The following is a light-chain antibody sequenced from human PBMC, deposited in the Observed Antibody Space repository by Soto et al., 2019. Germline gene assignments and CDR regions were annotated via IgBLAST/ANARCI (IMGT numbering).Light chain of an antibody. CDR1: SSDVGGYNY. CDR3: SSYTSSSTLEGV. J-gene: IGLJ1*01. Sequence: QSVLTQPASVSGSPGQSITISCTGTSSDVGGYNYVSWYQQHPGKAPKLMIYDVSSRPSGVSNRFSGSKSGNTASLTISGLQAEDEADYYCSSYTSSSTLEGVFGTGTKVTVL. V-gene: IGLV2-14*01. CDR2: DVS.